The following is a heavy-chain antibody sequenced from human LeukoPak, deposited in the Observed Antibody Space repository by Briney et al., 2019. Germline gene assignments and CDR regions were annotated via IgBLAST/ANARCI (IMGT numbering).Heavy chain of an antibody. Sequence: SETLSLTCTVSGGSISSYYWSWIRQPPGKGLEWNGYIYYSGGTNYNPSLKSRVTISVGTSKNQFSLKLSSVTAADTAVYYCARRKMGSSWPDDWGQGTLVTAYS. D-gene: IGHD6-13*01. J-gene: IGHJ4*02. V-gene: IGHV4-59*08. CDR2: IYYSGGT. CDR3: ARRKMGSSWPDD. CDR1: GGSISSYY.